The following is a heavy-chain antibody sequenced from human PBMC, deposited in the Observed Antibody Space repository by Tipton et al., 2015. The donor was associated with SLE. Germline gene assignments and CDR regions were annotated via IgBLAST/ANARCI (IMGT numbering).Heavy chain of an antibody. V-gene: IGHV4-30-4*01. J-gene: IGHJ4*02. CDR3: ARGDCSSTSCLDY. D-gene: IGHD2-2*01. Sequence: LRLSCTVSGGSISSGDYYWSWIRQPPGKGLEWIGDLYYSGSTYYNPSLKSRVTISVDTSKNQFSLKLSSVTAADTAVYYCARGDCSSTSCLDYWGQGTLVTVSS. CDR2: LYYSGST. CDR1: GGSISSGDYY.